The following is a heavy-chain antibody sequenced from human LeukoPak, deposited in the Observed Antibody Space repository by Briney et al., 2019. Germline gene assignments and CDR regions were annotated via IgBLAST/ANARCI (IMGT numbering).Heavy chain of an antibody. V-gene: IGHV1-69*04. Sequence: SVKVSCKASGGTFSSYAISWVRQAPGQGLEWMGRIIPILGIANYAQKFQGRVTITADKSTSTAYMELSSLRSEDTAVYYCARDPPGDLGGRNYFDYWGQGTLVTVSS. CDR1: GGTFSSYA. D-gene: IGHD3-16*01. CDR2: IIPILGIA. J-gene: IGHJ4*02. CDR3: ARDPPGDLGGRNYFDY.